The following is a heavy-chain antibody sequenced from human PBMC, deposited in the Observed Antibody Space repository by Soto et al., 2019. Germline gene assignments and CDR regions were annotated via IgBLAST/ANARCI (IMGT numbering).Heavy chain of an antibody. CDR1: GLPFSVYG. V-gene: IGHV3-33*01. J-gene: IGHJ4*02. Sequence: QVQLVESGGGVVQPGRSLRLSCAASGLPFSVYGMHWVRQAPGKGLAWVAVTWYDGSDKYYADSVKGRFTISRDNSKDTLYLQMNSLRAEDTAVYYCASQYDFWSGSGFWGQGTLVTVSS. CDR2: TWYDGSDK. CDR3: ASQYDFWSGSGF. D-gene: IGHD3-3*01.